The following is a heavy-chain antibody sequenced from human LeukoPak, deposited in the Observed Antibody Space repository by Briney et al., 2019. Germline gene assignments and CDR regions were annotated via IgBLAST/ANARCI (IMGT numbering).Heavy chain of an antibody. CDR3: ARAFRGIFGVFEAFDI. CDR2: IYHSGGT. J-gene: IGHJ3*02. Sequence: AETLSLSCTASGYTISSGYYWGGLRQPPGRVLGWSSIIYHSGGTDYNPSLKSRVTISEDTSKNQFSLKLSSVTAADTAVYYCARAFRGIFGVFEAFDIWGQGTMVTVSS. V-gene: IGHV4-38-2*02. CDR1: GYTISSGYY. D-gene: IGHD3-3*01.